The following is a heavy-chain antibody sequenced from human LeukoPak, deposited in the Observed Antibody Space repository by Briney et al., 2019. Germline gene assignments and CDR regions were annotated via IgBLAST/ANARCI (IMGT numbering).Heavy chain of an antibody. Sequence: SCKVSGYTLTELSMHWVRQAPGKGLEWVSSISSSSSYIYYADSVKGRFTISRDNAKNSLYLQMNNLRAEDTAVYYCARDLDYFDYWGQGTLVTVSS. CDR1: GYTLTELS. V-gene: IGHV3-21*01. CDR2: ISSSSSYI. CDR3: ARDLDYFDY. J-gene: IGHJ4*02.